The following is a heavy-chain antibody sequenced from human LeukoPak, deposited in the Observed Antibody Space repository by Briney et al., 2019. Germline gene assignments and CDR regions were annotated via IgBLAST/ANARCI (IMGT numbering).Heavy chain of an antibody. CDR1: GFTVSSNY. CDR2: IYSGGST. Sequence: GGSLRLSCAASGFTVSSNYMSWVRQAPGKGLEWVSVIYSGGSTYYADSVKGRFTISRDNSKNTLYLQMNSLRAEDTAVYYCAKDSSDTAMGDYWGQGTLVTVSS. CDR3: AKDSSDTAMGDY. D-gene: IGHD5-18*01. J-gene: IGHJ4*02. V-gene: IGHV3-53*01.